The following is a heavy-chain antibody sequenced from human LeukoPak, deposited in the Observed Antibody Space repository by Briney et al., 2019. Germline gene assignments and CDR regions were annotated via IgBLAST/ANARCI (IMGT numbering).Heavy chain of an antibody. CDR3: ARGFYMGLRYFDWLPKNWFDP. J-gene: IGHJ5*02. CDR2: INHSGST. D-gene: IGHD3-9*01. Sequence: SETLSLTCAVYGGSFSGYYWSWIRQPPGKGLEWIGEINHSGSTNYNPFLKSRVTISVDTSKNQFSLKLSSVTAADTAVYYCARGFYMGLRYFDWLPKNWFDPWGQGTLVTVSS. V-gene: IGHV4-34*01. CDR1: GGSFSGYY.